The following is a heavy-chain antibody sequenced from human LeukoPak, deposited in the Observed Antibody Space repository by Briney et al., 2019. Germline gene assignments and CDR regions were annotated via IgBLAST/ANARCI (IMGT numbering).Heavy chain of an antibody. V-gene: IGHV3-30*04. CDR3: TRDRGDGYNNHEKSFAY. J-gene: IGHJ4*02. CDR2: ISYDGSNK. CDR1: GFTFSSYA. D-gene: IGHD5-24*01. Sequence: GRCLRLSCAASGFTFSSYAMHWVRHAPGKGLEWVAVISYDGSNKYYADSVKGRFTISRDNSKNTLYLQMNSLRAEDPAVYYCTRDRGDGYNNHEKSFAYSGQGTLVTASS.